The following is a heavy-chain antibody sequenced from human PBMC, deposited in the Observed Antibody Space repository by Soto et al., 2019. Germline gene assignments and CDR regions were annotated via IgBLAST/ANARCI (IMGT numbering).Heavy chain of an antibody. CDR1: GFTFSSYS. CDR2: ISSSGSTI. J-gene: IGHJ3*02. V-gene: IGHV3-48*01. Sequence: EVQLVESGGGLVQPGGSLRLSCAASGFTFSSYSINWVRQTPGRGLEWVSYISSSGSTIYYADSVKGRFTISRDNAKNSLYLQVNGLRAEDTAVYYCARDPPEYSSAYIFPGAFDIWGQGTKVTVSS. D-gene: IGHD6-19*01. CDR3: ARDPPEYSSAYIFPGAFDI.